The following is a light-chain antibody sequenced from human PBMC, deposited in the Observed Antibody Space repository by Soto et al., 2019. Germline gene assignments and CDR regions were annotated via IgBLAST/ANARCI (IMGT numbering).Light chain of an antibody. J-gene: IGKJ2*01. CDR2: GAS. CDR3: QQYNNWPRGT. V-gene: IGKV3-15*01. CDR1: QSVSSN. Sequence: EIVMTQSPATLSVSPGERATLSCRASQSVSSNLAWYQQKPCQAPRLLIYGASTMATCIPARFSGSGSGTEFTLTISSLQSEDFAVYYCQQYNNWPRGTFGQGTKLEIK.